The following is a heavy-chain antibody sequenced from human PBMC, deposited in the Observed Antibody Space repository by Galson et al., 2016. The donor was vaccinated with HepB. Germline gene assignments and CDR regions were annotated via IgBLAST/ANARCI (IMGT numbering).Heavy chain of an antibody. D-gene: IGHD3-10*01. CDR1: GXXFTXXX. CDR2: IXPNSGGT. J-gene: IGHJ4*02. CDR3: ARAGXRESYYYGSDTFDY. V-gene: IGHV1-2*02. Sequence: SVKXXCKASGXXFTXXXMHXXXQAXXQGLXXMGXIXPNSGGTNYAXKFQGRVTMTRDTSINTAYIELSSLKSGXXAVYYCARAGXRESYYYGSDTFDYWGQGXXVT.